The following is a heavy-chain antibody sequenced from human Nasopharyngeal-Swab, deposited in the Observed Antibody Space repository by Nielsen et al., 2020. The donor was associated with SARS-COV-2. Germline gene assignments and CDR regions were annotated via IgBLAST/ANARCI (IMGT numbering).Heavy chain of an antibody. J-gene: IGHJ4*02. CDR1: GITFSSFS. D-gene: IGHD4-17*01. CDR2: IAHDASNE. V-gene: IGHV3-30*03. Sequence: GESLKISCAAAGITFSSFSMHWVRQARGKGLERVAFIAHDASNEYYGDSVKGVFSISRDCSKNTLYLQMDRLRGDDTAVYYCARDAPAHYGAFYWGRGTLVTVSS. CDR3: ARDAPAHYGAFY.